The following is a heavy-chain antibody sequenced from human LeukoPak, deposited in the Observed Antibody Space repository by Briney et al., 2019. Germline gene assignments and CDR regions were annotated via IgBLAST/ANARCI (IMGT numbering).Heavy chain of an antibody. CDR1: GFTFSSYG. D-gene: IGHD1-26*01. Sequence: GGSLRLSCAASGFTFSSYGIHWVRQAPGKGLEWVAVISNDGSNKYYANSVKGRFTISRDNSKNTLYLQMNSLRAEDTAVYYCAKETGRWELEWGQGTLVTVSS. V-gene: IGHV3-30*18. J-gene: IGHJ4*02. CDR3: AKETGRWELE. CDR2: ISNDGSNK.